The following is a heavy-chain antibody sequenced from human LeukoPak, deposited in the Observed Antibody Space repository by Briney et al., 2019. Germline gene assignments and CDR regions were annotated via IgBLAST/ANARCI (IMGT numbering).Heavy chain of an antibody. V-gene: IGHV1-18*01. Sequence: GASVKSCKASGYSFISYGVTWVRQAPGQGLEWMGWISGDNGNTNYAQKFQDRVTMTTDTSTSTAYMELRSLRSDDTAVYYCATGHSMVQDYWGQGTLVTVSS. J-gene: IGHJ4*02. CDR3: ATGHSMVQDY. D-gene: IGHD3-10*01. CDR2: ISGDNGNT. CDR1: GYSFISYG.